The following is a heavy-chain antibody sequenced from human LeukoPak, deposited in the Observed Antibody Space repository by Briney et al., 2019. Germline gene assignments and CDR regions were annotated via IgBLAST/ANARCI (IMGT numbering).Heavy chain of an antibody. D-gene: IGHD2-2*01. Sequence: GASVKVSCKASGGTFSSYAISWVRQAPGQGLGWMGGIIPTFGTANYAQKFQGRVTITADKSTSTAYMELSSLRSEDTAVYYCARVVVPAASTYYYYYYMDVWGKGTTVTVSS. CDR2: IIPTFGTA. CDR1: GGTFSSYA. V-gene: IGHV1-69*06. CDR3: ARVVVPAASTYYYYYYMDV. J-gene: IGHJ6*03.